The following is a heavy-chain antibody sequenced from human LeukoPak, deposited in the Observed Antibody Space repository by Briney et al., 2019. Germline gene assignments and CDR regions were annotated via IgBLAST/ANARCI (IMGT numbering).Heavy chain of an antibody. V-gene: IGHV4-34*01. CDR3: ARSYYYGSGSYDY. D-gene: IGHD3-10*01. Sequence: SETLSLTCAVYGGSFSGYYWSWIRQPPGKGLEWIGEINHSGSTNYNPSLKSRVTISVDTSKNQFSLKLSSVTAADTAVYYCARSYYYGSGSYDYWGQGTLVTVSS. CDR1: GGSFSGYY. J-gene: IGHJ4*02. CDR2: INHSGST.